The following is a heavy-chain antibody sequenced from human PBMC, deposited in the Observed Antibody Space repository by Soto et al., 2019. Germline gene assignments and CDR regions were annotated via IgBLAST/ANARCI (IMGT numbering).Heavy chain of an antibody. CDR3: ARGYCSSTSCVDV. Sequence: SETLSLTCTVSGGSISSYYWSWIRQPPGKGLEWIGYIYYSGSTNYNPSLKSRVTISVDTSKNQFSLKLSSVTAADTAMYYCARGYCSSTSCVDVWGQGTKVTVSS. CDR1: GGSISSYY. V-gene: IGHV4-59*01. D-gene: IGHD2-2*01. CDR2: IYYSGST. J-gene: IGHJ6*02.